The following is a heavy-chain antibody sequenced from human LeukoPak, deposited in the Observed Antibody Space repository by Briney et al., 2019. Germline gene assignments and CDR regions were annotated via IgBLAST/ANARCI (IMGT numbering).Heavy chain of an antibody. CDR2: IKEDGTDK. D-gene: IGHD2/OR15-2a*01. V-gene: IGHV3-7*05. Sequence: GGSLRLSCAASGFTFSSHWMSWVRQAPGKGLEWVANIKEDGTDKYYVDSVKGRFTISRDDAKTSLYLQMNSLRAEDTAVYYCARETFMDVWGQGTTVTVSS. CDR1: GFTFSSHW. J-gene: IGHJ6*02. CDR3: ARETFMDV.